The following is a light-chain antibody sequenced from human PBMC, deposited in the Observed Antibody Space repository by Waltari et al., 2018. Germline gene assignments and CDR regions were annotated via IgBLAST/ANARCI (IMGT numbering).Light chain of an antibody. J-gene: IGKJ4*01. CDR2: DAS. V-gene: IGKV3-11*01. CDR3: QLRSNWPPSLT. CDR1: QSVSSY. Sequence: EIVLTQSPASRSLSPGERATLSCRPSQSVSSYLAWYQQKPGQAPRLRIYDASNRATGIPARFRGSGSGTDFTLSSSSLEPEDFAVYYCQLRSNWPPSLTFGGGTKVEIK.